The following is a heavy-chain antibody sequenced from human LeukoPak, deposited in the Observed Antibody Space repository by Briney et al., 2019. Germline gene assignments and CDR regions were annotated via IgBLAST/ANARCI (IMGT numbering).Heavy chain of an antibody. V-gene: IGHV4-34*01. CDR2: INHSGST. CDR3: ARRYDYGDLKRLTRFDP. J-gene: IGHJ5*02. Sequence: SETLSLTCAVYGGSFSGYYWSWIRQPPGKWLEWIGEINHSGSTNYNPSLKSRVTISVDTSKNQFSLKLSSVTAADTAVYYCARRYDYGDLKRLTRFDPWGQGTLVTVSS. D-gene: IGHD4-17*01. CDR1: GGSFSGYY.